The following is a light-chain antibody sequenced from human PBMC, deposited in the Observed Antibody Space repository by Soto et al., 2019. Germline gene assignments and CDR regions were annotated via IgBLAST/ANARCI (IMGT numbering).Light chain of an antibody. CDR1: SSDIGSNT. Sequence: QSVLTQPPSASGTPGQWVTISCSGSSSDIGSNTVHRYQHLPGTAPKLLIFNANQRPSGVPDRFSGYKSGTSASLAISGLQSEDEADYYCAAWDDSLNGPVFGGGTKLTVL. CDR2: NAN. J-gene: IGLJ2*01. V-gene: IGLV1-44*01. CDR3: AAWDDSLNGPV.